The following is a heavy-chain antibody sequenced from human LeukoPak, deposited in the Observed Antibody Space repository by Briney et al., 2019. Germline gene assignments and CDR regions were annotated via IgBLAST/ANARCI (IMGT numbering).Heavy chain of an antibody. V-gene: IGHV4-34*01. CDR3: ASTSPKYYYESSGYSSLFDN. D-gene: IGHD3-22*01. Sequence: SETLSLTCAVYGGSFSGYYWSWIRQPPGKGLEWIGEINHSGSTNYNPSLKSRVTISVDTSKNQFSLKLRSVTAVDTALYYCASTSPKYYYESSGYSSLFDNWGQGTLVTVSS. CDR1: GGSFSGYY. J-gene: IGHJ4*02. CDR2: INHSGST.